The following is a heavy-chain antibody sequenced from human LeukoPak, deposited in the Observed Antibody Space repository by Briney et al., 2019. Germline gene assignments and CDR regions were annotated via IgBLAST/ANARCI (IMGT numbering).Heavy chain of an antibody. Sequence: SETLSLTCTVSGGSISSGSYYWSWIRQPAGKGLEWIGRIYTSGSTNYNPSLKSRVTISVDTSKNQFSLKLSSVTAADTAVYYCARGRGDGYIINAFDIWGQGTMVTVSS. CDR1: GGSISSGSYY. J-gene: IGHJ3*02. V-gene: IGHV4-61*02. CDR2: IYTSGST. CDR3: ARGRGDGYIINAFDI. D-gene: IGHD5-24*01.